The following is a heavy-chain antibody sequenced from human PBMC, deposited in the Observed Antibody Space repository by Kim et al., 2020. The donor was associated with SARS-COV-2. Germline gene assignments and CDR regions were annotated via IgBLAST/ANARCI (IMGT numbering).Heavy chain of an antibody. J-gene: IGHJ3*02. CDR1: GFTFSAYD. CDR3: VRDRRGGAFDM. CDR2: ITKSSTTI. V-gene: IGHV3-48*02. Sequence: GGSLRLSCATSGFTFSAYDMNWVRRAPGKGLEWLSFITKSSTTIYYANSVKGRFTISRDNAKNSLYLQMNSLRDEDTALYYCVRDRRGGAFDMWGQGTMV. D-gene: IGHD3-16*01.